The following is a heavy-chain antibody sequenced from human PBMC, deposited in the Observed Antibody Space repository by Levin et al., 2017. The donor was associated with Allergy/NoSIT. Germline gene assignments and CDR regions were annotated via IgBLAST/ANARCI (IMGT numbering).Heavy chain of an antibody. J-gene: IGHJ3*02. Sequence: LSLTCAASGLTLSSTGMHWVRQAPGKGLEWLTVIWSNGINKYYADSVRGRFTTSRDDSKNTLFLQMSSLRVDDTAVYYCVRERGPFDGFDIWGQGTIVTVSS. CDR1: GLTLSSTG. V-gene: IGHV3-33*01. CDR2: IWSNGINK. D-gene: IGHD3-10*01. CDR3: VRERGPFDGFDI.